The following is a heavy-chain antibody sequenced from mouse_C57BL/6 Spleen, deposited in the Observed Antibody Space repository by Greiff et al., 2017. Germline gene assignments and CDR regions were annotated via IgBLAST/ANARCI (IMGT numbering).Heavy chain of an antibody. CDR3: ARDYYYGSSYVLDY. CDR1: GYSITSGYY. J-gene: IGHJ2*01. CDR2: ISYDGSN. D-gene: IGHD1-1*01. V-gene: IGHV3-6*01. Sequence: EVQLVESGPGLVKPSQSLSLTCSVTGYSITSGYYWNWIRQFPGNKLEWMGYISYDGSNNYNPSLKNRISITRDTSKNQFFLKLNSVTTEDTATYYCARDYYYGSSYVLDYWGQGTTLTVSS.